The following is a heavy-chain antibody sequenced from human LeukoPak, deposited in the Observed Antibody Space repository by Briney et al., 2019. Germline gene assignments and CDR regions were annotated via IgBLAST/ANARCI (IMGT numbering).Heavy chain of an antibody. Sequence: SETLSLTCTVSGGSISSYYWSWIRQPPGKGLEWIGYIYYSGSTNYNPSLKSRVTISVDTSKNQFSLKLSSVTAADTAVYYCARGGQWLPAYWGQGTLVTVSS. V-gene: IGHV4-59*01. D-gene: IGHD6-19*01. CDR3: ARGGQWLPAY. CDR2: IYYSGST. J-gene: IGHJ4*02. CDR1: GGSISSYY.